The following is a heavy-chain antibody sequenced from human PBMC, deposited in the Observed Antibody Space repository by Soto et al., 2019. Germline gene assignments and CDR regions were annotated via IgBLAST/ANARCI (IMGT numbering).Heavy chain of an antibody. V-gene: IGHV3-23*01. CDR3: AKVVGGSFKRGYSDY. CDR2: ISGSGGTT. Sequence: EVQLLESGGGLVQPGGSLRLSCAASGFTFSSYAMSWVRQAPGKGLEWVSGISGSGGTTYYADSVKGRFIISRDNSKNTLYLQMNSLRAEDTAVYYCAKVVGGSFKRGYSDYWGQGTLVTVSS. J-gene: IGHJ4*02. CDR1: GFTFSSYA. D-gene: IGHD1-26*01.